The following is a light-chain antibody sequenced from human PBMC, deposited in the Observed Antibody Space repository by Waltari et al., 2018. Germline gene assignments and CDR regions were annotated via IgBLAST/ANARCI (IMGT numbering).Light chain of an antibody. CDR2: GNV. J-gene: IGLJ2*01. CDR1: SSNIGANFD. V-gene: IGLV1-40*01. Sequence: QSVLTQPPSVSGAPGQRVTISCTGSSSNIGANFDVHWYQHLPGTAPRLLILGNVNRPSGVPDRFAGSKSGTSASLAITGLQAEDEANYCCQSYDSSLSLVVFGGGTKLTVL. CDR3: QSYDSSLSLVV.